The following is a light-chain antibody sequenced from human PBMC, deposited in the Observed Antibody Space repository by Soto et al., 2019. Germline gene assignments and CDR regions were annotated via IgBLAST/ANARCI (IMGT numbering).Light chain of an antibody. CDR1: QSINNL. Sequence: DIQMTQSPSTLSASVGDRVTITCRASQSINNLLAWYQQKPGKAPKLLIYKASNLESGVPSRFSGNGSGTEFTPTISSLQPDDFATYYCQQYTSYSPFGGGTKVEIK. J-gene: IGKJ4*02. V-gene: IGKV1-5*03. CDR2: KAS. CDR3: QQYTSYSP.